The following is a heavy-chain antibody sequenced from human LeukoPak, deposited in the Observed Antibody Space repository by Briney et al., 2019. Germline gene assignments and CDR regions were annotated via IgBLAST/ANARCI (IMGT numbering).Heavy chain of an antibody. Sequence: GGSLRLSCAASGFTVSSSYMSWVRQAPGKGLEWVSAISGGGSTYYADSVKGRFTISRDNSKNTLYLQMNSLRAEDTAVYYCAKSGLNRFDYWGQGTLVTVSS. CDR3: AKSGLNRFDY. J-gene: IGHJ4*02. V-gene: IGHV3-23*01. CDR2: ISGGGST. D-gene: IGHD2-15*01. CDR1: GFTVSSSY.